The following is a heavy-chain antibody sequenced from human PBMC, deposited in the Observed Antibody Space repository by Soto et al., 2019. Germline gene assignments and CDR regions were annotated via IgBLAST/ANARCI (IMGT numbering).Heavy chain of an antibody. V-gene: IGHV2-5*02. D-gene: IGHD3-16*01. CDR1: GFSLSTSGAA. CDR2: VYWDDDK. Sequence: QITLKESGPTLVNPTQTLTLTCTFSGFSLSTSGAAVGWIRQPPGKALEGLALVYWDDDKRYSPSIKNRVTITKDTSKNHVVLTRTSSEPVETATYYCAHGQRVTVFGLITQTDVWFDSWGQATLVTVPS. J-gene: IGHJ5*01. CDR3: AHGQRVTVFGLITQTDVWFDS.